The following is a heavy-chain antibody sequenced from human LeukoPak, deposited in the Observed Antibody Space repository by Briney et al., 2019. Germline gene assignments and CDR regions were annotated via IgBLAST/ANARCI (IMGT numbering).Heavy chain of an antibody. CDR2: INHNGNVN. Sequence: GSLRLSCAASGFTFSSYWMNWARQAPGKGLEWVASINHNGNVNYYVDSVKGRFTISRGNAKNSLYLQMSNLRAEDTAVYFCARGGGLDVWGQGATVTVSS. D-gene: IGHD3-16*01. V-gene: IGHV3-7*03. J-gene: IGHJ6*02. CDR1: GFTFSSYW. CDR3: ARGGGLDV.